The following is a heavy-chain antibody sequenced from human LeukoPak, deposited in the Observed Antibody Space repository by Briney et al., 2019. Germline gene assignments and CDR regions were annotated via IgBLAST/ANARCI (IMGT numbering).Heavy chain of an antibody. CDR2: IRYDGSNK. V-gene: IGHV3-30*02. CDR1: GFTFSSYG. J-gene: IGHJ2*01. CDR3: AKFWRVDWYFDL. Sequence: GGSLRLSCAASGFTFSSYGMHWVRQAPGKGLEWVAFIRYDGSNKYYADSVKGRFTISRDNSKNTLYLQMNSLRAEDTAVYYCAKFWRVDWYFDLWGRGTLVTVSS. D-gene: IGHD2-15*01.